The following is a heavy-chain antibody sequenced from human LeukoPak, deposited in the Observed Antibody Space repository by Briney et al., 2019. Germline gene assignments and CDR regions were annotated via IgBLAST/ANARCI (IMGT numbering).Heavy chain of an antibody. CDR2: ISGSGGST. D-gene: IGHD6-19*01. CDR1: GFTFGSYA. CDR3: AKDLTIAVAGTIDY. Sequence: GGSLRLSCAASGFTFGSYAMSWVRQAPGKGLEWVSTISGSGGSTYYADSVKGRFTISRDNSKNTLYLQMNSLRAEDTAVYYCAKDLTIAVAGTIDYWGQGTLVTVSS. V-gene: IGHV3-23*01. J-gene: IGHJ4*02.